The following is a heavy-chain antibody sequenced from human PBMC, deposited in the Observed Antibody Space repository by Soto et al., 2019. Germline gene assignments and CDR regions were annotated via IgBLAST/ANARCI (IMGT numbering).Heavy chain of an antibody. Sequence: PGGSLRLSCAASGFTFDDYGMSWVRQAPGKGLEWVSGINWNGGSTGYADSVKGRFTISRDNAKNSLYLQMNSLRAEDTALHYCARVVVGEYYDCWSGSFFVDVWGQGTTVTVSS. D-gene: IGHD3-3*01. CDR3: ARVVVGEYYDCWSGSFFVDV. CDR1: GFTFDDYG. CDR2: INWNGGST. V-gene: IGHV3-20*04. J-gene: IGHJ6*02.